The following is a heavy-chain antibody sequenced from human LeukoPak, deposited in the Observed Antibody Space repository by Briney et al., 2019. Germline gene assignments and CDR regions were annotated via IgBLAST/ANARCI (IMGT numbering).Heavy chain of an antibody. J-gene: IGHJ6*02. D-gene: IGHD2-2*01. Sequence: GASVKVSCKASGGTFSSYAISWVRQAPGQGLEWMGGTIPIFGTANYAQKFQGRVTITADESTSTAYMELSSLRSEDTAVYYCARDLVGDYYGMDVWGQGTTVTVSS. CDR1: GGTFSSYA. V-gene: IGHV1-69*13. CDR2: TIPIFGTA. CDR3: ARDLVGDYYGMDV.